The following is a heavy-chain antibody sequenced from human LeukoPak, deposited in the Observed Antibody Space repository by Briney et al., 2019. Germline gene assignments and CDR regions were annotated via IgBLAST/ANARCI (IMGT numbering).Heavy chain of an antibody. D-gene: IGHD2-15*01. V-gene: IGHV4-31*03. Sequence: SETLSLTCTVSGGSISSGGYYWRWIRQHPGKGLEWLGDMYYSGSTYYNPSLKSRVTISVDTSQNQFSLKLSSVTAADTAVYYCARVYCSGGSCYYFDYWGQGTLVTVSS. J-gene: IGHJ4*02. CDR2: MYYSGST. CDR1: GGSISSGGYY. CDR3: ARVYCSGGSCYYFDY.